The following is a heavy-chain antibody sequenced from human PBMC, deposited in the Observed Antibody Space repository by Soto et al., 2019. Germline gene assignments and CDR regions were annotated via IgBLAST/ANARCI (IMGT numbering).Heavy chain of an antibody. Sequence: PSETLSLTCTVSGASISSSNYYWGWIRQPPGKGLEWIGSIYYSGTTYNNPSLKSRVTISVDMSKNQFSLKLTSVTAADTAVYYCARDGGYSSGWSEAFDVWGQGTMVTVSS. CDR3: ARDGGYSSGWSEAFDV. CDR1: GASISSSNYY. J-gene: IGHJ3*01. CDR2: IYYSGTT. D-gene: IGHD6-19*01. V-gene: IGHV4-39*02.